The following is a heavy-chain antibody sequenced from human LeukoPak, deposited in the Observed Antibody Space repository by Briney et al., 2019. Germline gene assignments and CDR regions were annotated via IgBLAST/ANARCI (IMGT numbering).Heavy chain of an antibody. CDR2: IKQDGSEK. J-gene: IGHJ4*02. CDR1: GFTSSSYW. Sequence: PGGSLRLSCAASGFTSSSYWMSWVRQAPGKGLEWVANIKQDGSEKYYVDSVKGRFAISRDNAKNSLYLQMNSLRAEDTAVYYCAREDGGDCYDWGQGTLVTVSS. CDR3: AREDGGDCYD. D-gene: IGHD2-21*02. V-gene: IGHV3-7*01.